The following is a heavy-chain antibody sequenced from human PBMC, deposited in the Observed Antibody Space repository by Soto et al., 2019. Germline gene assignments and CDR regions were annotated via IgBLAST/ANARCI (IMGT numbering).Heavy chain of an antibody. D-gene: IGHD5-18*01. CDR2: VYYTGTT. V-gene: IGHV4-59*01. Sequence: ASETLSLTCTVSGGSISSYYWSWIRQPPGKGLEWIGYVYYTGTTNYNPSLRNRVTISLNTPRNQFSLKLTSVTAADTALYYCVRDSGYIYGFWYFDLWGRGTLVTVSS. J-gene: IGHJ2*01. CDR3: VRDSGYIYGFWYFDL. CDR1: GGSISSYY.